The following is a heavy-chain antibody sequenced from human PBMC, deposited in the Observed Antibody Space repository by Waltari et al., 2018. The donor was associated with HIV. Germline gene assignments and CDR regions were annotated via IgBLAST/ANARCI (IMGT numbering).Heavy chain of an antibody. D-gene: IGHD3-22*01. Sequence: EVQLVESGGGLVQPGGSLRLSCSASGFTFSNYPIHWVRQAPGKGLEYVSAITSHGKNTYYGDSVKGRFTISRDNSKNMLYLQMRSLRAEDTARYYCVKDSGYNSSGGAFDIWGQGTMVIVSS. J-gene: IGHJ3*02. CDR1: GFTFSNYP. CDR3: VKDSGYNSSGGAFDI. CDR2: ITSHGKNT. V-gene: IGHV3-64D*06.